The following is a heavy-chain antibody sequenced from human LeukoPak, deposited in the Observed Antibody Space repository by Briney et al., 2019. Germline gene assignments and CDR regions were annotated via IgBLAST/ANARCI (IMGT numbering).Heavy chain of an antibody. CDR3: ARRASSIAARRWGEVDY. CDR1: GDSITSSSYY. D-gene: IGHD6-6*01. V-gene: IGHV4-39*01. Sequence: SETLSLTCSVSGDSITSSSYYWAWIRQPPERGLEWIGSVYYTGGTNYSPSLKSRVTMSIDTSKNQFSLKLSSVTAADTAVYYCARRASSIAARRWGEVDYWGQGTLVTVSS. CDR2: VYYTGGT. J-gene: IGHJ4*02.